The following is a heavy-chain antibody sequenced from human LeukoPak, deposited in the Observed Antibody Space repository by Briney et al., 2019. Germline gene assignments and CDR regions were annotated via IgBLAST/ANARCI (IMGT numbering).Heavy chain of an antibody. CDR1: GGSISSSSFY. J-gene: IGHJ4*02. V-gene: IGHV4-39*07. CDR2: ISYSGIT. CDR3: ARGLASGYPPIPFDY. D-gene: IGHD3-3*01. Sequence: SETLSLTCTVSGGSISSSSFYWGWIRQPPGKGLEWIGSISYSGITYYNPSLKSRLTISVDTSKKQFSLKLSSVTAADTAIYYCARGLASGYPPIPFDYWGQGTLVTVSS.